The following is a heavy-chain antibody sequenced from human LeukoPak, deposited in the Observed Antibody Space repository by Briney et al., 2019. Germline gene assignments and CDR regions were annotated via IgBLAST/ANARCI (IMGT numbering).Heavy chain of an antibody. CDR1: GYTFTSYA. CDR2: INTNTGNP. CDR3: AREGGDTVTTWGASYNWFDP. J-gene: IGHJ5*02. Sequence: ASVKVSCKASGYTFTSYAMNWVRQAPGQGLEWMGWINTNTGNPTYAQGFTGRFVFSLDTSVSTAYLQISSLKAEDTAVYYCAREGGDTVTTWGASYNWFDPWGQGTLVTVSS. D-gene: IGHD4-17*01. V-gene: IGHV7-4-1*02.